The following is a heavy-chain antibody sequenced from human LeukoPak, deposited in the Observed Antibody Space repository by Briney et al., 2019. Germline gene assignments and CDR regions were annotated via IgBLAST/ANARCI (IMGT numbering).Heavy chain of an antibody. V-gene: IGHV3-11*01. D-gene: IGHD4-17*01. CDR1: GFIFSDYY. CDR2: ISSSGSTK. CDR3: ARNFSYGDYNDYGIYYTDV. J-gene: IGHJ6*03. Sequence: PGGSLRLSCAASGFIFSDYYMSWIRQAPRKGLEWLSYISSSGSTKYYADSVKGRFTISRDNAKNSLYLHMNSLRAEDTAVYYCARNFSYGDYNDYGIYYTDVWGQGTTVTVSS.